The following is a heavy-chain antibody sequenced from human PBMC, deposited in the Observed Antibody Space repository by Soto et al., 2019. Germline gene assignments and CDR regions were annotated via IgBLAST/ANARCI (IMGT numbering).Heavy chain of an antibody. CDR3: AKDFGDGQFLSFLIWFDP. CDR2: ISGSGGST. Sequence: GGSLRLSCAASGFTFSIYAMSWVRQAPGKGLEWVSAISGSGGSTNYADSVKGRFTISRDNSKNTLYLQMNSLRAEDTAVYYCAKDFGDGQFLSFLIWFDPWGQGTLVTVSS. J-gene: IGHJ5*02. V-gene: IGHV3-23*01. CDR1: GFTFSIYA. D-gene: IGHD3-3*01.